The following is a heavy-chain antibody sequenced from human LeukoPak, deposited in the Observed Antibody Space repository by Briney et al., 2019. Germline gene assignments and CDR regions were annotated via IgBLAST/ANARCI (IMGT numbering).Heavy chain of an antibody. Sequence: ASVKVSCKASGGTFSSCAISWVRQAPGQGLEWMGGIIPIFGTANYAQKFQGRVTITTDESTSTAYMELSSLRSEDTAVYYCARGDCSSTSCYIDYWGQGTLVTVSS. CDR1: GGTFSSCA. J-gene: IGHJ4*02. CDR3: ARGDCSSTSCYIDY. CDR2: IIPIFGTA. D-gene: IGHD2-2*02. V-gene: IGHV1-69*05.